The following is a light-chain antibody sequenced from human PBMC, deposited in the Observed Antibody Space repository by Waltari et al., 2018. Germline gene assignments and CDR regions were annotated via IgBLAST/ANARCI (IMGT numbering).Light chain of an antibody. CDR3: QQYYRSPLT. J-gene: IGKJ4*01. CDR2: WAS. Sequence: DIVLPQSPDFLAVSLGERATITSKSSQTVFPNSNNKNFLAWSRQKPGQPPKLLIYWASSRASGVPERISGVGSATDFTLTINSLQAEDVAVYYCQQYYRSPLTFGGGTKVEIK. CDR1: QTVFPNSNNKNF. V-gene: IGKV4-1*01.